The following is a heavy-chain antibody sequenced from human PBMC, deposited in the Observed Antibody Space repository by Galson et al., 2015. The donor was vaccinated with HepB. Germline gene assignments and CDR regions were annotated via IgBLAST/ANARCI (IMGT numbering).Heavy chain of an antibody. D-gene: IGHD1-7*01. J-gene: IGHJ4*02. CDR2: ISSSSSYI. CDR1: GFTFSSYS. CDR3: ARGRGITGTTDY. Sequence: SLRLSCAASGFTFSSYSMNWVRQAPGKGLEWVSSISSSSSYIYYADSVKGRFTISRDNAKNSLYLQMNSLRAEDTAVYYCARGRGITGTTDYWGQGTLVTVSS. V-gene: IGHV3-21*01.